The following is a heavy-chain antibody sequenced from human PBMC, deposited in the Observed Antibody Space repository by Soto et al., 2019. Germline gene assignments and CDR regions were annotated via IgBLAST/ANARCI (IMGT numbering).Heavy chain of an antibody. CDR1: GYTFTSYG. V-gene: IGHV1-18*01. Sequence: QVQLVQSGAEVKKPGASVKVSCKASGYTFTSYGVSWVRQAPGQGLEWMGWISAYNGNSNYAQKLQGRVTMTTDTSTSTAYLELRGLRSDDTAVYYCAREPGSYFDWPPIFDYWGQGTLVTVSS. CDR2: ISAYNGNS. J-gene: IGHJ4*02. CDR3: AREPGSYFDWPPIFDY. D-gene: IGHD3-9*01.